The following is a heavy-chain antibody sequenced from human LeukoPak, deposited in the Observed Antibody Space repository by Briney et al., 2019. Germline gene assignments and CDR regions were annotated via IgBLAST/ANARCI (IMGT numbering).Heavy chain of an antibody. CDR3: AREYSASEH. CDR1: GYTFVGYY. J-gene: IGHJ4*02. D-gene: IGHD5-12*01. Sequence: ASVKVSCKASGYTFVGYYLHWVRQAPGQGLEWMAWIDPYTGTTHYAQKFQGRITVTRDTSVSTTYMELSWLTSDDTARYYCAREYSASEHWGQGTLVIVSS. CDR2: IDPYTGTT. V-gene: IGHV1-2*02.